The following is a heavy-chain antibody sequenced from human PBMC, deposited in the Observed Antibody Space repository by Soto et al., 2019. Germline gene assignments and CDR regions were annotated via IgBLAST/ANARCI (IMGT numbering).Heavy chain of an antibody. D-gene: IGHD3-10*01. J-gene: IGHJ3*02. Sequence: QVQLVQSGAEVKKPGASVKVSCKASGYTFTSYAMHWVRQAPGQRLEWMGWINAGNGNTKYSQKFQGRVTITRDTSASTAYMELSSLRSEDTAVYYCARGARITMVRGVRSGAFDIWGQGTMVTVSS. V-gene: IGHV1-3*01. CDR2: INAGNGNT. CDR3: ARGARITMVRGVRSGAFDI. CDR1: GYTFTSYA.